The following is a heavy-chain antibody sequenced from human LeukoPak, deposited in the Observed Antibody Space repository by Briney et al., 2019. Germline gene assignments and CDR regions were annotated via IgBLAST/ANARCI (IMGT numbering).Heavy chain of an antibody. D-gene: IGHD3-16*01. CDR2: ISASGHYT. Sequence: GGSLRLSCEVSGFTFGNSAMSWVRKAPGKGLEWISGISASGHYTYTADSLKGRFTISRDNSKNTLYLQMNSLRAEDTALYYCAKDGSWGDYYFYFYIDVWGKGTTVTVSS. CDR3: AKDGSWGDYYFYFYIDV. J-gene: IGHJ6*03. V-gene: IGHV3-23*01. CDR1: GFTFGNSA.